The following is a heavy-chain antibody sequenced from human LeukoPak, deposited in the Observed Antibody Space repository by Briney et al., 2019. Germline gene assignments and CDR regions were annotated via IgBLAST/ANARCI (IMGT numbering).Heavy chain of an antibody. CDR3: AREGGLGYCTNGICSTGYAFDI. CDR2: IKQDGSEK. Sequence: PGGSLRLSCAASGFTFSSYWMSWVRQAPGKGLEWVANIKQDGSEKYYVDSVKGRFTISRDNAKNSLYLQMNSLRAEDTAVYYCAREGGLGYCTNGICSTGYAFDIWGQGTMVTVSS. CDR1: GFTFSSYW. J-gene: IGHJ3*02. D-gene: IGHD2-8*01. V-gene: IGHV3-7*01.